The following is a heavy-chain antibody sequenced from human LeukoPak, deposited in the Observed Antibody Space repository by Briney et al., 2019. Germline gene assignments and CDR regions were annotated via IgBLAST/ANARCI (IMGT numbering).Heavy chain of an antibody. CDR3: ARHLDAWYSGSYYYYYGMDV. CDR2: ISYDGSNK. Sequence: GGSLRLSRAASGFTFSSYAMHWVRQAPGKGLEWVAVISYDGSNKYYADSVKGRFTISRDNSKNTLYLQMNSLRAEDTAVYYCARHLDAWYSGSYYYYYGMDVWGQGTTVTVSS. D-gene: IGHD1-26*01. V-gene: IGHV3-30*04. J-gene: IGHJ6*02. CDR1: GFTFSSYA.